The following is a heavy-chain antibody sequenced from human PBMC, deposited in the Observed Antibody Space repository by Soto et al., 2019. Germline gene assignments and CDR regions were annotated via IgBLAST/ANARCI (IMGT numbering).Heavy chain of an antibody. V-gene: IGHV4-38-2*02. J-gene: IGHJ6*02. CDR1: GYSISTGYY. Sequence: PSETLSLTCAVSGYSISTGYYCGWIRQPPGKGLEWIGSIYHSGSTYYNPSLKSRVTISVDTSKNQFSLKLSSVTAADTAVYYCARDRDDSSGYYPAFYYGMDVWGQGTTVTVSS. CDR3: ARDRDDSSGYYPAFYYGMDV. CDR2: IYHSGST. D-gene: IGHD3-22*01.